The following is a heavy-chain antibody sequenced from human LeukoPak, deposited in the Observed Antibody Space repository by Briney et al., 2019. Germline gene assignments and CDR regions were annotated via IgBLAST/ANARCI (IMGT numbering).Heavy chain of an antibody. CDR2: ISSSSSTI. Sequence: TGGSLRLSCAASGFTFSSYEMNWVRQAPGKGLEWVSYISSSSSTIYYADSVKGRFTISRDNAKNSLYLQMNSLRAEDTAVYYCASTPEDSGSYDAFDIWGQGTMVTVSS. CDR3: ASTPEDSGSYDAFDI. CDR1: GFTFSSYE. J-gene: IGHJ3*02. V-gene: IGHV3-48*01. D-gene: IGHD1-26*01.